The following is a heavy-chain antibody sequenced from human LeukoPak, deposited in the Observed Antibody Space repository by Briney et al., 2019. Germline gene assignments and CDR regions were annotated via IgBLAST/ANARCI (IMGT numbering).Heavy chain of an antibody. CDR2: ISAYNGNP. D-gene: IGHD3-22*01. Sequence: PEASVKVSCKASGYTFTNFGISWVRQAPGQGLEWMGWISAYNGNPTYAQKLQGRVTVTTDTSTSTAYMELRSLTSGDTAVYFCARAGQGYYYDTSAYYYDYWGQGTLVTVSS. CDR1: GYTFTNFG. V-gene: IGHV1-18*01. CDR3: ARAGQGYYYDTSAYYYDY. J-gene: IGHJ4*02.